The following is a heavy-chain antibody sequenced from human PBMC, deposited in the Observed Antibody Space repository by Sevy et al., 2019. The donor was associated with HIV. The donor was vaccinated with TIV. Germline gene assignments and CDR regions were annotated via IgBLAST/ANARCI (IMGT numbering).Heavy chain of an antibody. Sequence: GGSLRLSCAASGFIFSDYAMHWVRQAPGKGLEWVAVISDDGNNKYYTDSVEGRFTISRDNSKDTLYLQMNSLRAVDTAIYYCAREGAPYRNIRYCSGDNCYYNWFDPWGQGTLVTVSS. CDR1: GFIFSDYA. CDR2: ISDDGNNK. J-gene: IGHJ5*02. D-gene: IGHD2-15*01. CDR3: AREGAPYRNIRYCSGDNCYYNWFDP. V-gene: IGHV3-30*10.